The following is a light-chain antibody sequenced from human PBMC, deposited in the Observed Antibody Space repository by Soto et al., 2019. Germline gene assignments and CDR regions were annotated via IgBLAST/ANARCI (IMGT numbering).Light chain of an antibody. V-gene: IGKV1-5*01. CDR3: QQYNSYHPWT. CDR2: DAS. Sequence: DIQMTQSPSTLSASVGDRVTITCRASQSISSWLAWYQQKPGKAPKLLIYDASSLESGVPSRFSGGGSGTEFTLTISSLQPDDYATYYCQQYNSYHPWTFGQGTKVEIK. CDR1: QSISSW. J-gene: IGKJ1*01.